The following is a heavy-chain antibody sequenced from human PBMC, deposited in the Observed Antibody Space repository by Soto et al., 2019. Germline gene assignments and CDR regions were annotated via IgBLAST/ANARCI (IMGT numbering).Heavy chain of an antibody. CDR2: ISSSGSTI. Sequence: QVQLVESGGGLVKPGGSLRLSCAASGFTFSDYYMSWIRQAPGKGLEWVSYISSSGSTIYYADSVKGRFTISRDNAKNSLYLQMNSLRAEDXAXXXXXXXXXXXXXXXXXXXXXXXGQGTLVTVSS. V-gene: IGHV3-11*01. CDR3: XXXXXXXXXXXXXXXXXX. J-gene: IGHJ4*02. CDR1: GFTFSDYY.